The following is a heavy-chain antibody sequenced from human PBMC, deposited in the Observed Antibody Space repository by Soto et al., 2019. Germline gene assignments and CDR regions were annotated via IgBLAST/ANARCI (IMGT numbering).Heavy chain of an antibody. D-gene: IGHD6-19*01. CDR3: ARGQSGYSSGWSPNDY. V-gene: IGHV1-8*01. Sequence: QVQLVQSGAEVKKPGASVKVSCKASGYTFSSYEINWVRQATGQGLEWMGWMNPNSGNTGYVQKFQGRVTLTRNTSISTAYMELSSLRSEDTAVYYCARGQSGYSSGWSPNDYWGQGTLVTVSS. CDR1: GYTFSSYE. CDR2: MNPNSGNT. J-gene: IGHJ4*02.